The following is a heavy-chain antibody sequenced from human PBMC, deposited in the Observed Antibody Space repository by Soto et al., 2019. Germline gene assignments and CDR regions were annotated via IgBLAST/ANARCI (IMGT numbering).Heavy chain of an antibody. Sequence: EVQLLESGGGLVQPGGSLRLSCAASGFTFSSYAMSWVRQAPGKGLEWVSAISGSGGSTYYAASVKGRFTISRDNSKNTLYLQMNSLRAEDTAVYYCAKDFVGSSGGNWFDPWGQGTLVTVSS. J-gene: IGHJ5*02. V-gene: IGHV3-23*01. CDR1: GFTFSSYA. CDR2: ISGSGGST. D-gene: IGHD6-19*01. CDR3: AKDFVGSSGGNWFDP.